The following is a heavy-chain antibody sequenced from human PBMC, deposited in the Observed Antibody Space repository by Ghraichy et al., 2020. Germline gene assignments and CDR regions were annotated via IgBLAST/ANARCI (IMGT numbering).Heavy chain of an antibody. Sequence: SETLSLTCTVSGGSISSYYWSWIRQPPGQGLEWIGYIYYSGSTNYNPSLKRRVTISVDTSKNQFSLKLSPVTAADTAVYYCARDAYYYGSGSLGRWFDPWGQGPLVTGSS. CDR3: ARDAYYYGSGSLGRWFDP. CDR2: IYYSGST. CDR1: GGSISSYY. D-gene: IGHD3-10*01. J-gene: IGHJ5*02. V-gene: IGHV4-59*01.